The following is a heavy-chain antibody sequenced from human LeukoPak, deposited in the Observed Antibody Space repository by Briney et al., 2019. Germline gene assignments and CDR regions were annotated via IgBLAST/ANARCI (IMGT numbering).Heavy chain of an antibody. D-gene: IGHD3-10*01. CDR3: ARGRYYGSGSYSYY. CDR1: GVSFSGYY. Sequence: PSETLSLTCAVYGVSFSGYYWSWIRQPPGKGLEWIGEINHSGSTNYNPSLKSRVTISVDTSKNQFSLKLSSVTAADTAVYSCARGRYYGSGSYSYYWGQGTLVTVSS. J-gene: IGHJ4*02. V-gene: IGHV4-34*01. CDR2: INHSGST.